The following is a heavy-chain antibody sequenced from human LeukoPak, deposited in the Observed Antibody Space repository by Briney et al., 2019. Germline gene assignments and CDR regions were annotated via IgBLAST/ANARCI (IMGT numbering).Heavy chain of an antibody. CDR3: AVLHYYAMDV. J-gene: IGHJ6*02. CDR2: ISWNSGTK. Sequence: GGSLRLSCAASGFTFDDYAMHWVRQAPGKGLEWVSGISWNSGTKGYADSVKGRFTISRDNAKNSLYLQMNSLGGEDAALYYCAVLHYYAMDVWGQGTTVTVSS. V-gene: IGHV3-9*01. D-gene: IGHD2-8*01. CDR1: GFTFDDYA.